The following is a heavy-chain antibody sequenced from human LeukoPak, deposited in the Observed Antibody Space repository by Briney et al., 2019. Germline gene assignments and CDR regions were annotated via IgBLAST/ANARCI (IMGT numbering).Heavy chain of an antibody. D-gene: IGHD3/OR15-3a*01. CDR2: IKLDGSEK. Sequence: GGSLRLSCVASGFTFGKYWMSWVRQAPGKGLEWVANIKLDGSEKNYVDSVKGRFTISRDNIENSLYLQMNSLRAEDTAVFYCARDQYDTWSRRGNFDSWGQGTLVIVSS. J-gene: IGHJ4*02. V-gene: IGHV3-7*03. CDR1: GFTFGKYW. CDR3: ARDQYDTWSRRGNFDS.